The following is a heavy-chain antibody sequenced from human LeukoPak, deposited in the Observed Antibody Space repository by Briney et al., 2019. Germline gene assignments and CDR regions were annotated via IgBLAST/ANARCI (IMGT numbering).Heavy chain of an antibody. J-gene: IGHJ3*02. D-gene: IGHD6-19*01. CDR1: QFTLSTYW. CDR3: ARVAVAATGALDI. CDR2: IKQDASVK. V-gene: IGHV3-7*04. Sequence: RGSLRLSCAASQFTLSTYWMTWVRQAPGKGLEWVANIKQDASVKNYAVSVEGRFTISRDYASNSLNLQMDSLRAEDTAVYYCARVAVAATGALDIWGQGTMVTVSS.